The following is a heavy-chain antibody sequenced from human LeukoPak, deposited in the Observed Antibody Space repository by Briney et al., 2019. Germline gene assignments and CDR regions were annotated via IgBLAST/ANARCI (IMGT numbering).Heavy chain of an antibody. CDR1: GYTFTSYA. CDR3: ALRGSGSYRFDY. D-gene: IGHD3-10*01. J-gene: IGHJ4*02. V-gene: IGHV1-3*01. Sequence: ASVKVSFKASGYTFTSYAMHWVRQAPGQRLEWMGWINAGNGNTKYSQKFQGRVTITRDTSASTAYMELSSLRSEDTAVYYCALRGSGSYRFDYWGQGTLVTVSS. CDR2: INAGNGNT.